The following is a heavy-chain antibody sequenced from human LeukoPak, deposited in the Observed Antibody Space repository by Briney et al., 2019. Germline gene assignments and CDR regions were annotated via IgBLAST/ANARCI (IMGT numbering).Heavy chain of an antibody. CDR3: ARDLKYGGNSGSWFGP. V-gene: IGHV3-7*03. D-gene: IGHD4-23*01. CDR2: IKQNGTDT. CDR1: GFTFNIHW. J-gene: IGHJ5*02. Sequence: GGSLRLSCAATGFTFNIHWMTWVRQAPGKGLEWVANIKQNGTDTSYVDSVKGRFSISRDNAKNSVYLQMNSLRAEDTAVYYCARDLKYGGNSGSWFGPWGQGTLVTVSS.